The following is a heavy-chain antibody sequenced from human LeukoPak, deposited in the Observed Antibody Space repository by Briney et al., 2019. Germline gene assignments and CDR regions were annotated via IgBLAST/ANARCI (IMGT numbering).Heavy chain of an antibody. V-gene: IGHV4-34*01. D-gene: IGHD1-26*01. CDR3: ARHLPPVGATTGFDY. J-gene: IGHJ4*02. Sequence: SETLSLTCAVYGGSFSGYYWSWIRQPPGKGLEWIGEINHSGSTNYNPSLKSRVTISVDTSKNQFSLKLSSVTAADTAVYYCARHLPPVGATTGFDYWGQGTLVTVFS. CDR1: GGSFSGYY. CDR2: INHSGST.